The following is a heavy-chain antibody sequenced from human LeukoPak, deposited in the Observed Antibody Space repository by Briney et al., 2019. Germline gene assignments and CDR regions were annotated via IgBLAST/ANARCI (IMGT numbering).Heavy chain of an antibody. Sequence: SETLSLTCTVSGGSISSYSWSWIRQPPGKGLEWIGFIYYSGSTNYNPSLKSRVTISVDKSKNQFSLKLSSVTAADTAVYYCAWADGGSVDYWGQGTLVTVSS. CDR3: AWADGGSVDY. V-gene: IGHV4-59*12. CDR2: IYYSGST. CDR1: GGSISSYS. J-gene: IGHJ4*02. D-gene: IGHD3-16*01.